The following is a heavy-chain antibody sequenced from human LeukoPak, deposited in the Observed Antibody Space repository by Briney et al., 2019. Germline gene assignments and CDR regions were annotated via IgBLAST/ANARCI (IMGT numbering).Heavy chain of an antibody. V-gene: IGHV3-21*01. Sequence: GSLRLSCVASGFTFSSYTMNWLRQAPGKGLEWVSSLSRSDDYVFYADSVKGRFTISRDNPKNSLYLRMDSLRAEDTAVYYCARGEALDPWGQGTLVTVSS. CDR3: ARGEALDP. CDR2: LSRSDDYV. J-gene: IGHJ5*02. CDR1: GFTFSSYT.